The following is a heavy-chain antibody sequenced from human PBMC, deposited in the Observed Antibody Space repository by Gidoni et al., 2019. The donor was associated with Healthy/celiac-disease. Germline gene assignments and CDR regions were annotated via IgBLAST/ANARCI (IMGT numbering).Heavy chain of an antibody. Sequence: EVQLVESGGGLVQPGGSLRLSCAASGFTFSRDSMNWVRQAPGKGLEWVSYISSSSSTIYYADSVKGRFTISRDNAKNSLYLQMNSLRAEDTAVYYCARGASWLTAGSGDWFDPWGQGTLVTVSS. CDR2: ISSSSSTI. D-gene: IGHD3-10*01. V-gene: IGHV3-48*01. CDR3: ARGASWLTAGSGDWFDP. J-gene: IGHJ5*02. CDR1: GFTFSRDS.